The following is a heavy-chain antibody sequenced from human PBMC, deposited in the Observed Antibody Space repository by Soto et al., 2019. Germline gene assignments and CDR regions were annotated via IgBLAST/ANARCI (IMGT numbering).Heavy chain of an antibody. J-gene: IGHJ6*02. Sequence: XVSLSLSCAASGFNFNGYTSNWVRLTPGKRLGWLSSISSSGYIFSTDSVSGRFTISRDNAKNSVYLQINSLRAEDTAVYFCARHCSGGSCYPGMDVWGQGTTVTVSS. CDR2: ISSSGYI. CDR1: GFNFNGYT. D-gene: IGHD2-15*01. CDR3: ARHCSGGSCYPGMDV. V-gene: IGHV3-21*01.